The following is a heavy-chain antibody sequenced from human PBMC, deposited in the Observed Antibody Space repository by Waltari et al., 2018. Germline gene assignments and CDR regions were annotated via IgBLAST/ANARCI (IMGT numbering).Heavy chain of an antibody. D-gene: IGHD3-22*01. CDR1: AFSVSGTY. CDR2: STSGGKT. V-gene: IGHV3-53*04. J-gene: IGHJ6*02. Sequence: EVQLVESGGGLVQSGGSLRLSCEASAFSVSGTYMSWVRQAPGKGLEWVSVSTSGGKTYYGDSVRGRFTMSRHDSKNTVYLQMDNLRPEDTAVFYCVTHSSNYYFAMDVWGPGTTVTVSS. CDR3: VTHSSNYYFAMDV.